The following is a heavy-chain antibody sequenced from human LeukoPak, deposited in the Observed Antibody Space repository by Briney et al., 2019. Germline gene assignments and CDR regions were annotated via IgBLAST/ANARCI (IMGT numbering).Heavy chain of an antibody. J-gene: IGHJ6*03. D-gene: IGHD5-18*01. V-gene: IGHV4-4*02. CDR2: IYYSGST. Sequence: SETLSLTCAVSGGSISSRNWWSWVRQPPGKGLEWIGYIYYSGSTNYNPSLKSRVTISVDTSKNQFSLKLTSVTAADTAVYYCARTTEGGYTYGYFYYYYMDVWGKGTTVTISS. CDR3: ARTTEGGYTYGYFYYYYMDV. CDR1: GGSISSRNW.